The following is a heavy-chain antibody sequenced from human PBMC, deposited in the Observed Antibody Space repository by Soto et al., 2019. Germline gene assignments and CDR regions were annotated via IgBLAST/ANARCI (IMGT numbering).Heavy chain of an antibody. D-gene: IGHD6-13*01. CDR1: GASINDFY. J-gene: IGHJ5*02. Sequence: SETLSLTCTVSGASINDFYWSWIRQTPGKGLEWVGFMYYSETTKYNPSLKGRVNMSLDTSKNQVSLHLKSVAAADTAVYYCARANSSTWYKLEYKWFDPWGQGTQVTVSS. CDR3: ARANSSTWYKLEYKWFDP. V-gene: IGHV4-59*01. CDR2: MYYSETT.